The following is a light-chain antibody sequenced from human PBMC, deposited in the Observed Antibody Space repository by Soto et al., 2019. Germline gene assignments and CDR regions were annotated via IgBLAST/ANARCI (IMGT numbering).Light chain of an antibody. Sequence: EIVLTQSPGTLSLSPGERATLSCRASQTVSSRFLAWYQQKPGQAPRLLIYGALSRATGIPDRFSGSGSGTDFTLTISRLEPEDFAVYYCQQYGSSPLWTFGQGTKVDIK. CDR1: QTVSSRF. J-gene: IGKJ1*01. CDR2: GAL. V-gene: IGKV3-20*01. CDR3: QQYGSSPLWT.